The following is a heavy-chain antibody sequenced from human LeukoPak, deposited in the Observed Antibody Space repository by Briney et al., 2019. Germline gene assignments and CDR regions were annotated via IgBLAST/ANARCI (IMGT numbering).Heavy chain of an antibody. CDR3: ARDNREVRGGDCFDV. CDR2: INPNSGAT. J-gene: IGHJ6*04. V-gene: IGHV1-2*02. D-gene: IGHD2-21*02. CDR1: GYTFTGYY. Sequence: GASVKVSCKASGYTFTGYYMHWVRQAPGQGLEWMGWINPNSGATNYAQKFQGRVTMTRDTSITTAYMELSRLRSDDTAVYYCARDNREVRGGDCFDVWGKGTTVTVSS.